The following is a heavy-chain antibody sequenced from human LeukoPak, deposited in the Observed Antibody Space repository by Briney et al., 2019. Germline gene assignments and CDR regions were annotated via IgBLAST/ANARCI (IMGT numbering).Heavy chain of an antibody. V-gene: IGHV4-34*01. CDR2: INHSGST. CDR3: ARGPPTSTLDY. Sequence: PSETLSLTCAVYGGSFSGYYWSWIRQPPGKGLEWIGEINHSGSTNYNPSLKSRVTISVDTSKNQFSLKLSSVTAADTAVYYCARGPPTSTLDYWGQGTLVTVSS. CDR1: GGSFSGYY. J-gene: IGHJ4*02. D-gene: IGHD5/OR15-5a*01.